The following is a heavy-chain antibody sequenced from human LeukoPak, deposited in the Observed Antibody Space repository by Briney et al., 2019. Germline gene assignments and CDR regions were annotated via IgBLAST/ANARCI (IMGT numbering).Heavy chain of an antibody. D-gene: IGHD6-6*01. CDR3: AREGAARIDY. CDR2: INHSGST. V-gene: IGHV4-34*01. Sequence: SETLSLTCAVYGGSFSGYYWSWIRQPPGKGLEWIGEINHSGSTNYNPSLKSRVTISVDTSKNQFSLKLSSVTAADTAVYYCAREGAARIDYRGQGTLVTVSS. J-gene: IGHJ4*02. CDR1: GGSFSGYY.